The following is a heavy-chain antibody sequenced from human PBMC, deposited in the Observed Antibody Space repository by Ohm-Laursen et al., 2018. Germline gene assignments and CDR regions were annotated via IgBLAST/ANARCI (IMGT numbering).Heavy chain of an antibody. J-gene: IGHJ4*02. CDR1: GYTFTGYY. V-gene: IGHV1-2*02. CDR3: ARLHYDPTSRPYN. Sequence: ASVKVSCKASGYTFTGYYMHWVRQAPGQGPEWMGWISPNSGATNYAQKFQGRVTMTRDTSVSTAYMELSRLTSDDTAVYYCARLHYDPTSRPYNWGQGTLVTVSS. D-gene: IGHD3-22*01. CDR2: ISPNSGAT.